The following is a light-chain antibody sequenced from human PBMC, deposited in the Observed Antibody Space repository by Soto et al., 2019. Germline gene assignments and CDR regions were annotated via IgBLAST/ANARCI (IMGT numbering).Light chain of an antibody. CDR1: SSDAETYKY. V-gene: IGLV2-14*03. CDR2: DVT. CDR3: SSYVSKNSLM. Sequence: QSALTQPASVSASAGQSITISCTGTSSDAETYKYVSWYQQRAGKVPKLILYDVTDRPSGISPRFSGSKSGNTASLTISGLQPEDEADYYCSSYVSKNSLMFGGGTKVTVL. J-gene: IGLJ3*02.